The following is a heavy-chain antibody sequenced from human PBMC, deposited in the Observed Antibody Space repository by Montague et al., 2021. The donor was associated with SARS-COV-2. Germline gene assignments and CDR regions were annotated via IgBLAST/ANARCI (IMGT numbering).Heavy chain of an antibody. D-gene: IGHD2-15*01. CDR2: ISYSGSTK. J-gene: IGHJ4*02. CDR1: DFSFKNYE. Sequence: SLRLSCAASDFSFKNYEMNWVRQAPGRGLEWVSYISYSGSTKYYADSVKGRFTISRDNAKASLFLQMNSLRVEVTAIYYCTRDESETSGFDFWGQGTLVTVSS. V-gene: IGHV3-48*03. CDR3: TRDESETSGFDF.